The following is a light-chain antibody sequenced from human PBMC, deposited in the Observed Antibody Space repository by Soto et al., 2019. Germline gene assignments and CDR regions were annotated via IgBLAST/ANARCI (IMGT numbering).Light chain of an antibody. CDR1: QSVSSN. Sequence: VLTQSLVTLSFSTGGAAPLVCRASQSVSSNLAWYQQKPGQAPRLLIYGASSRETGIPDTFSGSGSGTDFTLTISRLEPEDFAVYYCEQYDSSPYTFGQGTKVDIK. J-gene: IGKJ2*01. CDR3: EQYDSSPYT. CDR2: GAS. V-gene: IGKV3-20*01.